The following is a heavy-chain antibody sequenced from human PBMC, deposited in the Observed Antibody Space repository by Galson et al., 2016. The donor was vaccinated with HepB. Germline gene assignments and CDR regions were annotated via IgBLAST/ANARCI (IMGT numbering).Heavy chain of an antibody. CDR3: TRPDWGL. CDR2: ISGSSSYI. V-gene: IGHV3-21*04. D-gene: IGHD3/OR15-3a*01. CDR1: GFTFSNYG. J-gene: IGHJ4*02. Sequence: SLRLSCAASGFTFSNYGMNWVRQAPGKGLEWISSISGSSSYIYYADSVKGRFIISRDNAKNSLYLQMNSLRAEDTAVYYCTRPDWGLWGQGTLVTVSS.